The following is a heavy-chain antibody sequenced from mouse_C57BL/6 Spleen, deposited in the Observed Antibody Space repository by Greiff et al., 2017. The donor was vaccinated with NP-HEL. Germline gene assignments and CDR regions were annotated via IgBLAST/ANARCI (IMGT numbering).Heavy chain of an antibody. D-gene: IGHD2-5*01. CDR3: ASAYSNYYFDY. J-gene: IGHJ2*01. V-gene: IGHV1-52*01. CDR1: GYTFTSYW. CDR2: IDPSDSET. Sequence: QVQLQQPGAELVRPGSSVKLSCKASGYTFTSYWMHWVKQRPIQGLEWIGNIDPSDSETHYNQKFKDKATLTVDKSSSTAYMQLSSLTSEDSAVYYCASAYSNYYFDYWGQGTTLTVSS.